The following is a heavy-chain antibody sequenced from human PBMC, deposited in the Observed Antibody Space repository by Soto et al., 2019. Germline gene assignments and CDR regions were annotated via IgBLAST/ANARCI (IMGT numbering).Heavy chain of an antibody. D-gene: IGHD2-2*01. CDR1: AFNLRSYS. Sequence: QAQLVQSGPEVQKPGASMKVSCKASAFNLRSYSIHWVHQAPGQRLEWMGQINGDSGKPRNSHRFEGRVTFKRDTDASTATLELHSLRPEDTAVYYCGRGAGTSKIYAMGMDVWGQGTAVSVSS. J-gene: IGHJ6*02. V-gene: IGHV1-3*01. CDR3: GRGAGTSKIYAMGMDV. CDR2: INGDSGKP.